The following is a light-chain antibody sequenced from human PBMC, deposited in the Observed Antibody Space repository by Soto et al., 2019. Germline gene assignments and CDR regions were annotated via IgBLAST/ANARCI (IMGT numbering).Light chain of an antibody. CDR1: QSVSNF. J-gene: IGKJ4*01. Sequence: EIVLTQSPGTLSLSPGERATLSCRASQSVSNFLAWYQQKPGQSPRLFIYGASSRATGIPDRFSGSGSGTDFTLTINRLEPEDFAVYYCQQYGSSPLTFGGGTKVEIK. CDR2: GAS. V-gene: IGKV3-20*01. CDR3: QQYGSSPLT.